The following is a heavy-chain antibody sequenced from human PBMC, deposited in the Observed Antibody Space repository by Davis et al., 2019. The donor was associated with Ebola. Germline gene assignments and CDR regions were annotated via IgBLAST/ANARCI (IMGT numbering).Heavy chain of an antibody. D-gene: IGHD1-26*01. CDR3: ARGPMDSATLRAGWFDP. CDR2: INPSSGST. Sequence: AASVKVSCKASGYTFTSYYMHWVRQAPGQGLEWMGIINPSSGSTSYAQEFQGRVSMTRNTSINTAYMELSSLTSEDTAVYYCARGPMDSATLRAGWFDPWGQGTLVTVSS. CDR1: GYTFTSYY. V-gene: IGHV1-46*01. J-gene: IGHJ5*02.